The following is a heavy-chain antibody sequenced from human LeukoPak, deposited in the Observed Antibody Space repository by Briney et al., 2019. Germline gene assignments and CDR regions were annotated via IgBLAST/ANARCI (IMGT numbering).Heavy chain of an antibody. CDR3: AIQIRGFDY. V-gene: IGHV4-61*05. D-gene: IGHD3-3*01. CDR1: GGSISSTSYY. Sequence: PSETLSLTCDVSGGSISSTSYYWRWIRQPPGKGLEWIGYIYNSGSTNYNPSLKSRVTISVDTSKNQFSLKLNSVTAADTAVYYCAIQIRGFDYWGQGALVTVSS. CDR2: IYNSGST. J-gene: IGHJ4*02.